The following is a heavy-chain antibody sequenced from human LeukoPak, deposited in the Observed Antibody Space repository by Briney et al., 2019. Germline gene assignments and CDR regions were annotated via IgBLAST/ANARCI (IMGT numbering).Heavy chain of an antibody. V-gene: IGHV3-30*18. CDR3: AKAGINWFDP. D-gene: IGHD1-26*01. CDR2: ISYDGGNK. Sequence: GRSLRLSCAASEFTFSNYDMYRVRQAPGKGLEWVAVISYDGGNKFYADSVKGRFTISRDNSRNTLYLRMNSLRAEDTAVYYCAKAGINWFDPWGQGTLVTVSS. CDR1: EFTFSNYD. J-gene: IGHJ5*02.